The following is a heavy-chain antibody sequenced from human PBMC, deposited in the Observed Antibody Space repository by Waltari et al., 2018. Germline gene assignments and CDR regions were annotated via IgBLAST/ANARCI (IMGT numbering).Heavy chain of an antibody. V-gene: IGHV1-2*06. CDR2: INANKGDT. J-gene: IGHJ4*02. Sequence: QVQLVQSGAEVKKPGASVKVSCKASGYTFTDYYVHWVRQAPGQGLEWMGRINANKGDTAYAQKCQGRATMTRDTSLETADMELSRLRSDDTAEYYCAKGGPAIFGVLNTKRFDCWGQGTPVTVSS. D-gene: IGHD3-3*01. CDR3: AKGGPAIFGVLNTKRFDC. CDR1: GYTFTDYY.